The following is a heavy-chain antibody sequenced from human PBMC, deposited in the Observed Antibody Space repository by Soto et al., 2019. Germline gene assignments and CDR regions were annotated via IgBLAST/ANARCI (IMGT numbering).Heavy chain of an antibody. CDR3: AGRGSGSYYDY. Sequence: EVQLLESGGGLVQPGGSLRLSCAASGFTFSSYAMRWVRQAPVKGLEWVSAISGSGGSTYYADSVKGRFTISRDNSRNRLYLQMNSLRAEDTAVYYCAGRGSGSYYDYWGQGTLVTVSS. D-gene: IGHD1-26*01. J-gene: IGHJ4*02. V-gene: IGHV3-23*01. CDR2: ISGSGGST. CDR1: GFTFSSYA.